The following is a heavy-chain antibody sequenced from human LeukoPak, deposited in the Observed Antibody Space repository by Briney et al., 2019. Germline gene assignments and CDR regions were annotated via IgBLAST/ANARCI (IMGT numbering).Heavy chain of an antibody. CDR3: VKTYGYCSSTSCYVFDY. CDR2: ITSNGGTT. J-gene: IGHJ4*02. CDR1: GFTFSSYA. Sequence: GGSLRLSCSASGFTFSSYAMHWVRQAPGKGLEYVSAITSNGGTTYYADSVKGRFTISRDNSKNTLYPQMSSLRAEDTAVYYCVKTYGYCSSTSCYVFDYWGQGTLVTVSS. D-gene: IGHD2-2*01. V-gene: IGHV3-64D*09.